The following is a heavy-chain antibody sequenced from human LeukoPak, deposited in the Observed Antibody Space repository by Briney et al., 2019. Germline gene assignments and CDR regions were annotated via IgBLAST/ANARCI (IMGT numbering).Heavy chain of an antibody. CDR1: GASISTYY. D-gene: IGHD2-15*01. CDR3: ARSLGLLLRDPFDI. V-gene: IGHV4-4*07. Sequence: PSETLSLTCRVSGASISTYYWSWIRQPVGKGLEWIGQIKTTGSTHYNSSLESRVTISIDTSKNQFSLKLTSVTAADTAVYYCARSLGLLLRDPFDIWGQGTLVTVSS. CDR2: IKTTGST. J-gene: IGHJ3*02.